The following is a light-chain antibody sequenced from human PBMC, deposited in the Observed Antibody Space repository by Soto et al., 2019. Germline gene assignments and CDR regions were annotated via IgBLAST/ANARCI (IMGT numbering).Light chain of an antibody. Sequence: NFMLTQPHSVSESPRKTVTISCTRSSDSIASNYVQWYQQRPGSAPTTVIYEDNQRPSGVPDRFSGSIDSSSNSASLTISGLKTEDEADYYCQSYDSSNHGVFGGGTKLTVL. CDR1: SDSIASNY. CDR3: QSYDSSNHGV. V-gene: IGLV6-57*04. J-gene: IGLJ3*02. CDR2: EDN.